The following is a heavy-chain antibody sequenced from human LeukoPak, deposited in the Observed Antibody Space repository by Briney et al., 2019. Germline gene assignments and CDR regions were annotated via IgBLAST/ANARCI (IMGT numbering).Heavy chain of an antibody. V-gene: IGHV4-39*01. CDR2: IYYSGAT. CDR1: GGSISSSNSY. CDR3: ARQWDYSDSSGRALNYFDY. J-gene: IGHJ4*02. D-gene: IGHD3-22*01. Sequence: SETLSLTCTISGGSISSSNSYWGWIRQPPGKGLEWIRSIYYSGATYYNPSLKSRVTISVDTSNIQFSLKLSSGIAADTAVYYCARQWDYSDSSGRALNYFDYWGQGTLVTVSS.